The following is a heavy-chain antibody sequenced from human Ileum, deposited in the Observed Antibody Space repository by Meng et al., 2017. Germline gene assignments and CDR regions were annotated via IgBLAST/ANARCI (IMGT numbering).Heavy chain of an antibody. CDR1: GGSFSGYY. D-gene: IGHD1-26*01. CDR3: ARRVGATPYAYNWLDP. CDR2: IDHSGGT. Sequence: QVQLQQWGAGLLTPSETRSLTCGVYGGSFSGYYWSWIRQPPGKGLEWIGEIDHSGGTNYNPSLKNRVTISVDTSNNRFSLKLSSVKAADTALYFCARRVGATPYAYNWLDPWGQGTLVTVSS. V-gene: IGHV4-34*01. J-gene: IGHJ5*02.